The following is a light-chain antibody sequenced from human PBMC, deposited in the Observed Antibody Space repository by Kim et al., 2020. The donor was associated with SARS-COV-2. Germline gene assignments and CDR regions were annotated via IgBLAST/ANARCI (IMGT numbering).Light chain of an antibody. CDR3: SSYTSSSTLV. CDR1: RSGVGVYNY. Sequence: GQSITISSTGTRSGVGVYNYVSWYQQHPGKAPKLMIYDVSNRPAGGSTRFSGSKSGNTASLTISGLQAEDEADYYCSSYTSSSTLVFGGGTKLTVL. V-gene: IGLV2-14*03. CDR2: DVS. J-gene: IGLJ2*01.